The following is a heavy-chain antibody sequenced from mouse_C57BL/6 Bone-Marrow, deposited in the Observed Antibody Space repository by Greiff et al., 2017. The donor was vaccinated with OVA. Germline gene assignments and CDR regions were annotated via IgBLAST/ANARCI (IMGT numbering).Heavy chain of an antibody. V-gene: IGHV1-15*01. Sequence: VKLVESGAELVRPGASVTLSCKASGYTFTDYEMHWVKQTPVHGLEWIGAIDPETGGTAYNQKFKGKAILTADKSSSTAYMELRSLTSEDSAVYYCTPYSNYGAWFAYWGQGTLVTVSA. CDR2: IDPETGGT. J-gene: IGHJ3*01. CDR1: GYTFTDYE. D-gene: IGHD2-5*01. CDR3: TPYSNYGAWFAY.